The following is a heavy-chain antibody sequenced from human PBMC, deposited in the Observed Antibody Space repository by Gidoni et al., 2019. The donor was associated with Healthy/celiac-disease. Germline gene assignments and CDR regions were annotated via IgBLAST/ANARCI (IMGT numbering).Heavy chain of an antibody. CDR3: ARLSVDTAMVPDY. CDR2: IYYSGST. CDR1: GGSISSSSYY. V-gene: IGHV4-39*01. J-gene: IGHJ4*02. D-gene: IGHD5-18*01. Sequence: QLQLQESGPGLVKPSETLSLTCTVSGGSISSSSYYWGWIRQPPGKGLEWIGSIYYSGSTYYNPSLKSRVTISVDTSKNQFSLKLSSVTAADTAVYYCARLSVDTAMVPDYWGQGTLVTVSS.